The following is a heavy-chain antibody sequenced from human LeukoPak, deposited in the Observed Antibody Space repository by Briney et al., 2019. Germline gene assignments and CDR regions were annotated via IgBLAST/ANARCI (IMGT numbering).Heavy chain of an antibody. CDR2: INPSGGST. J-gene: IGHJ4*02. D-gene: IGHD3-10*01. CDR1: GYSFTSYY. CDR3: ARGMRMVRGVIREYYFDS. Sequence: ASVEVSCKASGYSFTSYYIHWVRQAPGQGLEWMGIINPSGGSTSYAQKFQGRVTMTRDTSTSTVYMELSSLRSEDTAVYYCARGMRMVRGVIREYYFDSWGQGTLVTVSS. V-gene: IGHV1-46*01.